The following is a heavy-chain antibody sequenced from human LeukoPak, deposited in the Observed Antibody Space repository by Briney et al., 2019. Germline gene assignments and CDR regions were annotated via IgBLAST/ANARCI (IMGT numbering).Heavy chain of an antibody. CDR2: INAGNGNT. CDR3: ARAGIVAAAATSSGFDY. CDR1: GYTFTSYA. Sequence: ASVKVSCKASGYTFTSYAMHWVRQAPGQRLEWMGWINAGNGNTKYSQKFQGRVTMTRDTSTSTVYMELSSLRSEDTAVYYCARAGIVAAAATSSGFDYWGQGTLVTVSS. J-gene: IGHJ4*02. D-gene: IGHD6-13*01. V-gene: IGHV1-3*01.